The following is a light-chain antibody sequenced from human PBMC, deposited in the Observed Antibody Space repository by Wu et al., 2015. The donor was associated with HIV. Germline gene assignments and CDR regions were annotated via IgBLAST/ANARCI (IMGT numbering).Light chain of an antibody. CDR1: QSVSSSY. J-gene: IGKJ1*01. CDR2: GAS. V-gene: IGKV3-20*01. CDR3: QQYSDSIRT. Sequence: EIVLTQSPGTLSLSPGERATLSCRASQSVSSSYLAWYQQKPGQAPRLLIYGASSRATGIPDRFSGSGSGTDFTLTISRLGPEDFAVYYCQQYSDSIRTFGQGTKVELK.